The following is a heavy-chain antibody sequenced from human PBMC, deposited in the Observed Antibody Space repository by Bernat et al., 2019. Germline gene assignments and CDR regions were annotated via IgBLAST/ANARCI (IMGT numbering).Heavy chain of an antibody. CDR2: IIPIFGTA. CDR3: AREVSEMATIFYFDY. D-gene: IGHD5-24*01. J-gene: IGHJ4*02. CDR1: GGTFSSFA. Sequence: QVQLVQSGAEVKKPGSSVKVSCKASGGTFSSFAISWVRQAPGQGLEWMGGIIPIFGTANYAQKFQGRVTITADESTSTAYMELSSLRSEDTAVYYCAREVSEMATIFYFDYWGQGTLVTVSS. V-gene: IGHV1-69*01.